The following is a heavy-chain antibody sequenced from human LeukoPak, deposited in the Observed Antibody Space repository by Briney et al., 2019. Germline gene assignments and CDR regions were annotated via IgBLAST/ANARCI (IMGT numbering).Heavy chain of an antibody. V-gene: IGHV1-46*01. D-gene: IGHD3-10*01. CDR1: GYTFTSYY. J-gene: IGHJ3*02. CDR3: ATPYGSGTDDAFDI. CDR2: INPSGGST. Sequence: ASVKVSCKASGYTFTSYYMHWVRQAPGQGLEWMGIINPSGGSTSYAQKFQGRVTMTRDTSISTAYIELSRLRSDDTAVYYCATPYGSGTDDAFDIWGQGTMVTVSS.